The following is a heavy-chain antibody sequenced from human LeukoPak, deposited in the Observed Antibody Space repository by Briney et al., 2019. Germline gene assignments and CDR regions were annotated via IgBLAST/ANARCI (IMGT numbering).Heavy chain of an antibody. CDR1: GYTFTSYY. V-gene: IGHV1-2*02. CDR3: ARGYYDSSGYYGY. Sequence: ASVKVSCKASGYTFTSYYMHWVRQAPGQGLAWMGWINPNSGGTNYAQKFQGRVTMTRDTSISTAYMELSRLRSDDTAVYYCARGYYDSSGYYGYWGQGTLVTVSS. D-gene: IGHD3-22*01. CDR2: INPNSGGT. J-gene: IGHJ4*02.